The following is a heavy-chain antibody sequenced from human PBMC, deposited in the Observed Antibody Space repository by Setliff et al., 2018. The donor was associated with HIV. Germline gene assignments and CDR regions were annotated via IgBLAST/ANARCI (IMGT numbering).Heavy chain of an antibody. CDR2: IIPILGVA. D-gene: IGHD3-3*01. J-gene: IGHJ6*03. Sequence: SVKVSCKASRSTFNSHTINWVRQAPGQGLDWMGRIIPILGVANYAQRFQGKVTITADKSTSTAYMELTSLRFDDTAMYYCVRGVQSPPHYSYYYMDIWGEGTMVTVS. CDR1: RSTFNSHT. V-gene: IGHV1-69*02. CDR3: VRGVQSPPHYSYYYMDI.